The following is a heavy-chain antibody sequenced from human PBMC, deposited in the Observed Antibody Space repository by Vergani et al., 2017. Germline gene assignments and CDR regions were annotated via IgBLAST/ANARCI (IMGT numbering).Heavy chain of an antibody. V-gene: IGHV3-7*01. J-gene: IGHJ4*02. Sequence: EVQLVESGGGLVQPGGSLRLSCAASGFTFSSYWMSWVRQAPGKGLEWVANIKQDGSEKYYVDSVKGRFTISRDNAKNSLYLQMNSLRDEDTAVYYCAREGRLRRYFDWLNPFDYWGQGTLVTVSS. CDR3: AREGRLRRYFDWLNPFDY. D-gene: IGHD3-9*01. CDR1: GFTFSSYW. CDR2: IKQDGSEK.